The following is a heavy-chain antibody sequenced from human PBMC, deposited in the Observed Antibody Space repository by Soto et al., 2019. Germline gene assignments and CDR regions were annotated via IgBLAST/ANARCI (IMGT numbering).Heavy chain of an antibody. V-gene: IGHV4-30-2*01. J-gene: IGHJ4*02. CDR3: ARVPDY. CDR2: MYHSGST. Sequence: SQTQSLTRTVSEDSISRSTHYWGWIRQPPGKGLEWIGYMYHSGSTYYNPSLKSRVTISIDRSKNQFSLKLSSVTAADTAVYYCARVPDYWGQGILVTVSS. CDR1: EDSISRSTHY. D-gene: IGHD2-2*01.